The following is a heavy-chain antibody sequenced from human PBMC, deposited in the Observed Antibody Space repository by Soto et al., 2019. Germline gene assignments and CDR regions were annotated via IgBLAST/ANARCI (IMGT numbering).Heavy chain of an antibody. CDR1: GYTFTSYD. D-gene: IGHD1-1*01. V-gene: IGHV1-8*01. CDR2: LNPNSVNT. J-gene: IGHJ6*02. CDR3: ARTTHYYYAMDV. Sequence: QVQLVQSGAEVKKPGASVKVSCKASGYTFTSYDISWVRQATGQGLEWMGRLNPNSVNTAYAQKLQGSVTTTRNTSIRADYMQLSRLSSEAAAVYYWARTTHYYYAMDVWGQGTTVTVSS.